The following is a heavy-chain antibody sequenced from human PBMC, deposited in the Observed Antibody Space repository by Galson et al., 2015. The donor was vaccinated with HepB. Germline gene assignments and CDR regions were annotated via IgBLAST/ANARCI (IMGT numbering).Heavy chain of an antibody. CDR2: MNPSSGNT. Sequence: SVKVSCKASGYTFTTYDINWVRQATGQGLEWMGWMNPSSGNTGYAQKFQGRVTMTRNTSISTAYMELSSLRSEDTAVYYCARRRTRWIDPWGQGTLVTVSS. V-gene: IGHV1-8*01. CDR1: GYTFTTYD. J-gene: IGHJ5*02. CDR3: ARRRTRWIDP. D-gene: IGHD2-15*01.